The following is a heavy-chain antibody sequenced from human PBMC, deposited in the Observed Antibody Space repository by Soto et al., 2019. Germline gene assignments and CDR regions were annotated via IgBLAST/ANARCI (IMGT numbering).Heavy chain of an antibody. CDR3: AREIWRGYDFWSGNAGY. Sequence: QVQLVESGGGVVQPGRSLRLSCAASRFTFSSYGMHWVRQAPGKGLEWVAVIWYDGSNKYYADSVKGRFTISRDNSKNTLYLQMNSLRAEDTAVYYCAREIWRGYDFWSGNAGYWGQGTLVTVSS. V-gene: IGHV3-33*01. CDR1: RFTFSSYG. CDR2: IWYDGSNK. D-gene: IGHD3-3*01. J-gene: IGHJ4*02.